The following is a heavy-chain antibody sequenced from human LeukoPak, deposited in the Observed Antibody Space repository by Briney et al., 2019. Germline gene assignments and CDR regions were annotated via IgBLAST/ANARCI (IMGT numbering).Heavy chain of an antibody. V-gene: IGHV4-34*01. CDR2: INHSGST. CDR1: GGSFSGYY. D-gene: IGHD2/OR15-2a*01. CDR3: ARTTTFYGMDV. J-gene: IGHJ6*02. Sequence: SETLSLTCAVYGGSFSGYYWSWIRQPPGKGLEWIGEINHSGSTNYNPSLKSRVTMSVDTSKNQFSLKLSSVTAADTAVYYCARTTTFYGMDVWGQGTTVTVSS.